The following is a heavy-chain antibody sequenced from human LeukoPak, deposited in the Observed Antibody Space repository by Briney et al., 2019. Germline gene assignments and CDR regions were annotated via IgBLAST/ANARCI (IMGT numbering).Heavy chain of an antibody. Sequence: VASVKVSCKASGGTFSSYAISWVRQAPGQGLEWMRGIIPIFGTANYAQKFQGRVTITTDESTSTAYMELSSLRSEDTAVYYCASRRDGYNRNYYYMYVWGKGTTVTVSS. V-gene: IGHV1-69*05. D-gene: IGHD5-24*01. J-gene: IGHJ6*03. CDR1: GGTFSSYA. CDR3: ASRRDGYNRNYYYMYV. CDR2: IIPIFGTA.